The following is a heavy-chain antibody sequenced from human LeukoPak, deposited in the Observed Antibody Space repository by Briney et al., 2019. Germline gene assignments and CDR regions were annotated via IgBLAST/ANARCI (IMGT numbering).Heavy chain of an antibody. Sequence: GGSLRLSYAASGFTFSSYGMHGVRQAPGKGLEGVAVIWYDGSNKYYADSVKGRFTISRDNSKNTLYLQMNSLRAEDSAVYYCARGGGVRGVNYFDYWGQGTLVTVSS. V-gene: IGHV3-33*08. CDR3: ARGGGVRGVNYFDY. CDR1: GFTFSSYG. J-gene: IGHJ4*02. D-gene: IGHD3-10*02. CDR2: IWYDGSNK.